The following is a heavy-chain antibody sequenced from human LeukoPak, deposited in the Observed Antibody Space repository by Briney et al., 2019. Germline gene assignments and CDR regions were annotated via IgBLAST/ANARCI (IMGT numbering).Heavy chain of an antibody. J-gene: IGHJ6*03. CDR1: VYTFTRYC. CDR3: ARNSYGYKFSMDV. V-gene: IGHV1-18*01. Sequence: SVTVSCKDAVYTFTRYCISRVRQAPAQGLEWLGWVTDFNENTDYSRKLQGRVTMTRERSTDTAYMELRSLRFDDTAVYYCARNSYGYKFSMDVWGKGTSVTVSS. CDR2: VTDFNENT. D-gene: IGHD5-18*01.